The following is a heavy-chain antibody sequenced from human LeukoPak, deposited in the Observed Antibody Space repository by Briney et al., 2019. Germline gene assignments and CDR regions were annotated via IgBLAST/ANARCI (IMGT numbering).Heavy chain of an antibody. Sequence: PSQTLSLTCTVSGGSISSSSYFWGWIGQPPGKGMEWIGNIYYSGTTYYNPSLKSRITMSIDTSKNQFSLRVSSVTAADTAVYYCARMTTVITRIYWGQGTLVTVSS. CDR2: IYYSGTT. CDR1: GGSISSSSYF. V-gene: IGHV4-39*01. D-gene: IGHD4-11*01. CDR3: ARMTTVITRIY. J-gene: IGHJ4*02.